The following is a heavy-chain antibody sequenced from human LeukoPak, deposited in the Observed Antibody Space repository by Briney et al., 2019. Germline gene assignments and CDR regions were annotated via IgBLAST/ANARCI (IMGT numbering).Heavy chain of an antibody. V-gene: IGHV1-18*01. J-gene: IGHJ6*02. CDR2: ISAYNGNT. CDR1: GYTFTSYG. CDR3: ARDQDITMIVVVIRSLHYYGMDV. D-gene: IGHD3-22*01. Sequence: ASVKVSCKASGYTFTSYGISWVRQAPGQGLECMGWISAYNGNTNYAQKLQGRVTMTTDTSTSTAYMELRSLRSDDTAVYYCARDQDITMIVVVIRSLHYYGMDVWGQGTTVTVSS.